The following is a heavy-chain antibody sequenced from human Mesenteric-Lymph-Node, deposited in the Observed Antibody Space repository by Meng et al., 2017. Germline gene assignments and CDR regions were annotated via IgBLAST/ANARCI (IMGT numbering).Heavy chain of an antibody. Sequence: GESLKISCAASGFTFSSYWMSWVRQAPGKGLEWVANIKQDGSEKYYVDSVKGRFTISRDNAKNSLYLQMNSLRAEDTAVYYCARDPLTGSSGWYRFPYYYGMDVWGQGTTVTVSS. D-gene: IGHD6-19*01. V-gene: IGHV3-7*01. CDR3: ARDPLTGSSGWYRFPYYYGMDV. CDR2: IKQDGSEK. CDR1: GFTFSSYW. J-gene: IGHJ6*02.